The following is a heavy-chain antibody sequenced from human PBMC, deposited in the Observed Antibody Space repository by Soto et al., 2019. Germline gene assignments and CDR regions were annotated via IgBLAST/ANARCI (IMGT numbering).Heavy chain of an antibody. CDR3: ARPALEYYYDNNGYSSDY. V-gene: IGHV3-21*04. Sequence: GGSLRLSCAASGFTFSSYSMNWVRQAPGKGLEWVSSISSSSSYIYYADSVKGRFTISRDNAKNSLYLQMNSLRSEDTAAYYCARPALEYYYDNNGYSSDYWGQGTLVTVSS. CDR2: ISSSSSYI. J-gene: IGHJ4*02. CDR1: GFTFSSYS. D-gene: IGHD3-22*01.